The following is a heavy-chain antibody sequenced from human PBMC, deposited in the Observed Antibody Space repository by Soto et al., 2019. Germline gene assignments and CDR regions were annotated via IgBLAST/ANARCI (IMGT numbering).Heavy chain of an antibody. CDR3: ARDPIVTIFGVVTSRHFDY. V-gene: IGHV1-18*01. J-gene: IGHJ4*02. CDR1: GYTFTSYF. D-gene: IGHD3-3*01. CDR2: ISAYNGNT. Sequence: SLNVSCNASGYTFTSYFISWVRQAPGQGLEWMGWISAYNGNTNYAQKLQGRVTMTTDTSTSTAYRELRSLRSDDTAVYYCARDPIVTIFGVVTSRHFDYWGQGTLVTVSS.